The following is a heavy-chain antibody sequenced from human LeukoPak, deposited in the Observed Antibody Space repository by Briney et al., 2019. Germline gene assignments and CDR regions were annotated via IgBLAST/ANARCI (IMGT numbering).Heavy chain of an antibody. CDR1: GGTFSSYA. V-gene: IGHV1-69*01. CDR2: IIPIFGTA. Sequence: SVKVSCKASGGTFSSYAISWVRQAPGQGLEWMGGIIPIFGTANYAQKFQGRVTITADESTSTAYIELSSLRSEDTAVYYCARDTPPPWWGSRGEHAFDIWGQGTMVTVSS. D-gene: IGHD2-21*01. J-gene: IGHJ3*02. CDR3: ARDTPPPWWGSRGEHAFDI.